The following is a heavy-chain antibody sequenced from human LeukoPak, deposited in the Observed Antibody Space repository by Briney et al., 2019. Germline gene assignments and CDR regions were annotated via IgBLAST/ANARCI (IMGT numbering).Heavy chain of an antibody. Sequence: GGSLRLSCAASGFTFDDYAMHWVRQAPGKGLEWVSLISWDGGSTYYADSVKGRFTISRDNSKNSLYLQMNSLRAEDTALYYCAKGATYYYDSSGYYPDYWGQGTLVTVSS. CDR1: GFTFDDYA. CDR2: ISWDGGST. D-gene: IGHD3-22*01. CDR3: AKGATYYYDSSGYYPDY. V-gene: IGHV3-43D*03. J-gene: IGHJ4*02.